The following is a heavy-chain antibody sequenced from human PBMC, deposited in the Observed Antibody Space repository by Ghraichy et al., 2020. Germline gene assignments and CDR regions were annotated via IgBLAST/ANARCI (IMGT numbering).Heavy chain of an antibody. CDR1: GGSISRYY. V-gene: IGHV4-4*07. J-gene: IGHJ4*02. D-gene: IGHD1-26*01. CDR3: ARERGSYFSYYFDY. CDR2: IYTSGST. Sequence: SETLSLTCTVSGGSISRYYWSWVRQPAGKGLEWIGRIYTSGSTNYNPSLKSRVTMSLDTSKNQFSLKLSSVTAADTAVYYCARERGSYFSYYFDYWGQGTLVTVSS.